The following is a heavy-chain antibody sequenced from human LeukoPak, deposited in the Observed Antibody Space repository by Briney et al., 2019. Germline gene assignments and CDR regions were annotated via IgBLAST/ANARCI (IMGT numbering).Heavy chain of an antibody. D-gene: IGHD2-15*01. J-gene: IGHJ4*02. CDR2: FDPEDGET. CDR3: ATEAVLYCSGGSCYYFDY. V-gene: IGHV1-24*01. Sequence: GASVKVSCKVSGYTLTELSMHWVRQAPGKGLEWMGGFDPEDGETIYAQKFQGRVTMTEDTSTDTAYMELSSLRSEDTAVYYCATEAVLYCSGGSCYYFDYWSQGTLVTVSS. CDR1: GYTLTELS.